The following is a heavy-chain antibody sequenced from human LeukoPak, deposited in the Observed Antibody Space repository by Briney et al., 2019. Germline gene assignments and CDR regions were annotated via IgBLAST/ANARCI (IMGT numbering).Heavy chain of an antibody. Sequence: GGSLRLSCAVSGFTFSTNSMSWVRQAPGKGLEWVSFIYSGVTHYSNSVKGRFTISRDNPKNTLYLQMNSLRAEDTAVYYCARDWRDSSGKFPNDAFDIWGQGTMVTVSS. D-gene: IGHD3-22*01. CDR1: GFTFSTNS. V-gene: IGHV3-53*01. J-gene: IGHJ3*02. CDR2: IYSGVT. CDR3: ARDWRDSSGKFPNDAFDI.